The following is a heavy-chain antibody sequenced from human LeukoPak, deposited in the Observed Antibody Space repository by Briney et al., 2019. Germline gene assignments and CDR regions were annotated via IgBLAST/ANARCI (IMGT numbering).Heavy chain of an antibody. D-gene: IGHD6-13*01. CDR2: IRWNSGSI. J-gene: IGHJ3*02. CDR1: GFTFDDYA. CDR3: AKGLAATLDDAFDI. V-gene: IGHV3-9*01. Sequence: GRSLRLSCAAAGFTFDDYAMHWVRQAPGKGLEWVSGIRWNSGSIGYADSVKGRFTISRDNAKNSLYLQTNSLRAEDTALYYCAKGLAATLDDAFDIWGQGTMVTVSS.